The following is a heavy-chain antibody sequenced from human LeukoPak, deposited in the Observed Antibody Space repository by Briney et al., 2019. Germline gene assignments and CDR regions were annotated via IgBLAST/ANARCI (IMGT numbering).Heavy chain of an antibody. CDR3: AKDRFREQQLAQIDY. V-gene: IGHV3-9*03. CDR2: ISWNSGSI. Sequence: GGSLRLSCAASGFTFDDYAMHWVRQAPGKGLEWVSGISWNSGSIGYADSVKGRFTISRDNAKNSLYLQMNSLRAEDMALYYCAKDRFREQQLAQIDYWGQGTLVTVSS. J-gene: IGHJ4*02. D-gene: IGHD6-13*01. CDR1: GFTFDDYA.